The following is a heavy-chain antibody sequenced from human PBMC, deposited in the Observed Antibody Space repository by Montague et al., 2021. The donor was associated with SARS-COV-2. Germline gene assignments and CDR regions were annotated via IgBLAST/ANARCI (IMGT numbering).Heavy chain of an antibody. V-gene: IGHV4-39*07. CDR3: ARGRTVTTFYYYYYGMDV. J-gene: IGHJ6*02. CDR2: IYYSGND. Sequence: SETLSLTCTVSGDPISSSGYYWGWIRQPPGKGLEWIATIYYSGNDYYNRSLKSRVTVSVDTSKNQFSLKLSSVTAADTAVYYCARGRTVTTFYYYYYGMDVWGQGTTVTVSS. D-gene: IGHD4-17*01. CDR1: GDPISSSGYY.